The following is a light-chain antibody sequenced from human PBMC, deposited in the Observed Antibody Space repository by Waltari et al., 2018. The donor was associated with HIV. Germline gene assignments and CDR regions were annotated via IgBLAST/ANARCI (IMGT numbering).Light chain of an antibody. CDR3: VAWDDTLSGPV. J-gene: IGLJ2*01. CDR1: SSNIGSNY. CDR2: RNG. V-gene: IGLV1-47*01. Sequence: QSLLTQSPSASGTPGQRVTISCSGSSSNIGSNYVYWYQQLPGTAPKLLIYRNGQRPSGFPDRFSASKSGTSASLDISGLRSEDETDYYCVAWDDTLSGPVFGGGTKLTVL.